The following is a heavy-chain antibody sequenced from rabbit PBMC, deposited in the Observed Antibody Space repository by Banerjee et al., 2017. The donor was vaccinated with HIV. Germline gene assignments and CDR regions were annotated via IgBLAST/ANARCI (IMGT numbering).Heavy chain of an antibody. CDR3: ARNYAVYGDPFNL. D-gene: IGHD2-1*01. CDR1: GFSFSNKYV. J-gene: IGHJ4*01. Sequence: QSLEGSGGGLVQPEGSLTLTCTASGFSFSNKYVMCWVRQAPGKGLEWIGCINTSSGNTVYASWAKGRFTISKTSSTTVTLQMTSLTAADTATYFCARNYAVYGDPFNLWGPGTLVTVS. CDR2: INTSSGNT. V-gene: IGHV1S40*01.